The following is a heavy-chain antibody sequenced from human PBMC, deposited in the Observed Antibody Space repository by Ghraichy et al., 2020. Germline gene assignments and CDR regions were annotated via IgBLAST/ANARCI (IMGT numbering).Heavy chain of an antibody. Sequence: GESLNISCAASRFTFSNYGMHWVRQAPGKGLEWVAVISYDGSNKYYADSVKGRFTISRDNSKNTLYLQMNSLRAEDTAVYYCAKDNYDSSGSDYWGQGTLVTVSS. J-gene: IGHJ4*02. CDR2: ISYDGSNK. D-gene: IGHD3-22*01. CDR3: AKDNYDSSGSDY. V-gene: IGHV3-30*18. CDR1: RFTFSNYG.